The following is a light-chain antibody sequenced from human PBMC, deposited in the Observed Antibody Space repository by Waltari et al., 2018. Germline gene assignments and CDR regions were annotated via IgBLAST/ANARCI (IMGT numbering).Light chain of an antibody. CDR2: DAS. Sequence: AIQLTQSPSSLSASVGDRVTIPCRASQGISSALAWYQQKPGKAPKLLIYDASSLESGVPSRFSGSGSGTDFTLTISCLQSEDFAIYYCQQYYSSPATFGQGTKVEIK. CDR1: QGISSA. V-gene: IGKV1-13*02. CDR3: QQYYSSPAT. J-gene: IGKJ1*01.